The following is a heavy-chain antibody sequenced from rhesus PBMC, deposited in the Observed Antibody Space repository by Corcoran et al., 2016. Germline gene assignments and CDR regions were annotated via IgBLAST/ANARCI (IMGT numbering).Heavy chain of an antibody. V-gene: IGHV4-76*01. D-gene: IGHD6-13*01. CDR2: IYGSSGST. Sequence: QVQLQESGPAVVKPSETLSLTCAVSGGSISSGYDWGWIRQPPGKGLEWIGYIYGSSGSTNYNPSLKNRVTISIDTSKNQFCLKLISVTAADTAVYYGAGHIAAGLAFDFWGQGLRVTVSS. CDR3: AGHIAAGLAFDF. CDR1: GGSISSGYD. J-gene: IGHJ3*01.